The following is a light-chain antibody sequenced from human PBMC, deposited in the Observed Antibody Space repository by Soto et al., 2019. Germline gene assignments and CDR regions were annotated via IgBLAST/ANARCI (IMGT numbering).Light chain of an antibody. CDR1: QGIRNF. V-gene: IGKV1-27*01. CDR3: QKYSSVPV. Sequence: DIQMTQSPTSLSASVGDRVTITCRASQGIRNFVAWYQQKPGKAPKLLIYAASTLQSVVPSRFSGSGSGTAFTLTINSLQPEDVATYSCQKYSSVPVFGPGTKVEIK. CDR2: AAS. J-gene: IGKJ3*01.